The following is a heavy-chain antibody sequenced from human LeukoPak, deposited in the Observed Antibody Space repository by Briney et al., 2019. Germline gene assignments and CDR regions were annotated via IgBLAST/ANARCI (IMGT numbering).Heavy chain of an antibody. CDR3: AAAAGHFDY. D-gene: IGHD6-13*01. V-gene: IGHV3-74*01. CDR1: GLTFSSHW. J-gene: IGHJ4*02. Sequence: GRSLRLSCAASGLTFSSHWMHWVRQAPGKGLVWVSRITNDGSSTTYADSVKGRFTISRDNAKNMLHLQVNSLRAEDTAVYYCAAAAGHFDYWGQGTLVTVSS. CDR2: ITNDGSST.